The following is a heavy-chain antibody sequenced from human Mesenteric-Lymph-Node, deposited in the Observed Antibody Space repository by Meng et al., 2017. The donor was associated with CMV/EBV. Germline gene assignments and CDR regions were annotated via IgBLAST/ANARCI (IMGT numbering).Heavy chain of an antibody. D-gene: IGHD1-26*01. J-gene: IGHJ4*02. CDR1: GGSISSSSYY. V-gene: IGHV4-39*01. CDR2: IYYSGST. CDR3: ALRRSRSSLGEDYFDY. Sequence: SETLSLTCTVSGGSISSSSYYWGWIRQPPGKGLEWIGSIYYSGSTYYNPSLKSRVTISVDTSKNQFSLKLSSVTAADTAVYYCALRRSRSSLGEDYFDYWGQGTLVTVSS.